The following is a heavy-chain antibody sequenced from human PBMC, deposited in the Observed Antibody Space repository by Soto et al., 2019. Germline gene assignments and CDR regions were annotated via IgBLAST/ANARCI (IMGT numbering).Heavy chain of an antibody. CDR3: ARDFGGAAESDY. V-gene: IGHV1-69*13. CDR1: GGTFSSYA. J-gene: IGHJ4*02. Sequence: SVKVSCKASGGTFSSYAISWVRQAPGQGLEWMGGIIPIFGTANYAQKFQGRVTITADESTSTAYMELSSLRSEDTAVYYCARDFGGAAESDYWGQGTLVTVSS. D-gene: IGHD6-13*01. CDR2: IIPIFGTA.